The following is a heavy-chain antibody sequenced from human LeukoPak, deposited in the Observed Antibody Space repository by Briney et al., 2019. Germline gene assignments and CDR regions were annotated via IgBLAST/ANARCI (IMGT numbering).Heavy chain of an antibody. J-gene: IGHJ4*02. D-gene: IGHD2-21*01. CDR3: TRESGPPSFHIKY. CDR1: GFALSTFE. Sequence: PGGSLRLSCAASGFALSTFEMNWVRQAPGKGLEWVSCVSGSGSTKSYSDSVKGRFIISKDNAKKSLYLEMNNLRAEDTAVYYCTRESGPPSFHIKYWGQGTLVTVPS. V-gene: IGHV3-48*03. CDR2: VSGSGSTK.